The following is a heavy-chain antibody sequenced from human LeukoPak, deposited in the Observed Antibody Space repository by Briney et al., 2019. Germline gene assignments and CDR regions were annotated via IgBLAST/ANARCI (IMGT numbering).Heavy chain of an antibody. V-gene: IGHV3-30*02. D-gene: IGHD6-6*01. Sequence: PGGSLRLSCAASGFTFSSYGMHWVRQAPGKGLEWVAFIRYDGSNKYYADSVKGRFTISRDNSKNTLYLQMNSLRAEDTAVYYCAKVGGSSSSELDYWGQGTLVTVSS. CDR2: IRYDGSNK. J-gene: IGHJ4*02. CDR3: AKVGGSSSSELDY. CDR1: GFTFSSYG.